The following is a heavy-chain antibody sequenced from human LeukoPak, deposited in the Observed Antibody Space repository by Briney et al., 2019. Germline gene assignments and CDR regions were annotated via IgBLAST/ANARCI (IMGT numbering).Heavy chain of an antibody. D-gene: IGHD3-10*01. CDR2: FRHSGTT. Sequence: PSETLSLTCAVYGGSFSGSYWSWIRQPPGKGLEWVGEFRHSGTTNYNPSLKSRVTISIDMSKNQFSLKLSSVTPADTAVYYCARGSVWFGELSPYYYFMDVWGKGTTVTVSS. CDR3: ARGSVWFGELSPYYYFMDV. J-gene: IGHJ6*03. CDR1: GGSFSGSY. V-gene: IGHV4-34*01.